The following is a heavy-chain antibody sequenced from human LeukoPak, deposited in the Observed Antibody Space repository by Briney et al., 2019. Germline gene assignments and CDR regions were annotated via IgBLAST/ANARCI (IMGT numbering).Heavy chain of an antibody. CDR3: ARGQGSYYVWWFEP. CDR1: GYSFTNYW. CDR2: IYPGDSDT. J-gene: IGHJ5*02. D-gene: IGHD3-10*01. Sequence: GESLKISREGSGYSFTNYWLGWVRQMPGKGLEWMGIIYPGDSDTRYSPSFQGQVTISVDNSINTAYLQWSSLKASDTAMYYCARGQGSYYVWWFEPWGQGTLVTVSS. V-gene: IGHV5-51*01.